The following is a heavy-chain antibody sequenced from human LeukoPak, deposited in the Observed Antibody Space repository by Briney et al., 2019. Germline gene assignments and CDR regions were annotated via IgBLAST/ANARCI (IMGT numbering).Heavy chain of an antibody. Sequence: GGSLRLSCAASGFTFSSYWMSWVRQAPGKGLEWVANIKQDGSEKYYVDSVKGRFTISRDNAKNSLYLQMNSLRAEGTAVYYCARDAGGEQQLVFDYWGQGTLVTVSS. V-gene: IGHV3-7*01. CDR2: IKQDGSEK. CDR1: GFTFSSYW. J-gene: IGHJ4*02. D-gene: IGHD6-13*01. CDR3: ARDAGGEQQLVFDY.